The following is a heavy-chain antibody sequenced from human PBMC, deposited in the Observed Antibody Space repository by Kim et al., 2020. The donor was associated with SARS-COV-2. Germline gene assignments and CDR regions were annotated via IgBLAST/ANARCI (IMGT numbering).Heavy chain of an antibody. J-gene: IGHJ4*02. D-gene: IGHD1-26*01. Sequence: SRVTISVDTSKNQFSLKLSSVTAADTAVYYCARDLFVGEWELLKTDYFDYWGQGTLVTVSS. CDR3: ARDLFVGEWELLKTDYFDY. V-gene: IGHV4-39*07.